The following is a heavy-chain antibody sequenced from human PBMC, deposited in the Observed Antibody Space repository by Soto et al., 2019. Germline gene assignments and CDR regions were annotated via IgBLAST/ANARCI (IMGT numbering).Heavy chain of an antibody. CDR3: ARDLTMGIAAAGTIDY. J-gene: IGHJ4*02. D-gene: IGHD6-13*01. V-gene: IGHV1-18*01. CDR1: GYTFTSYG. CDR2: ISAYNGNT. Sequence: ASVKVSCKASGYTFTSYGISWVRQAPGQGLEWMGWISAYNGNTNYAQKLQGRVTMTTDTSTSTAYMELRSLRSDDTALYYCARDLTMGIAAAGTIDYWGQGTLVTVSS.